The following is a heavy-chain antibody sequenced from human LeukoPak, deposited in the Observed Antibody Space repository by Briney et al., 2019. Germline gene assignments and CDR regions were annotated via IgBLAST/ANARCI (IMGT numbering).Heavy chain of an antibody. J-gene: IGHJ6*03. CDR3: ARGVRGSTSWNSYYNDFYLDV. CDR1: GGSISSSSYY. CDR2: IYYSGST. V-gene: IGHV4-39*07. D-gene: IGHD1-7*01. Sequence: PSETLSLTCTVSGGSISSSSYYWGWIRQPPGKGLEWIGSIYYSGSTYYYPSLTSRATLSIDTSKNQFSLKLSSVTVADTAVYYCARGVRGSTSWNSYYNDFYLDVWGKGTTVTVSS.